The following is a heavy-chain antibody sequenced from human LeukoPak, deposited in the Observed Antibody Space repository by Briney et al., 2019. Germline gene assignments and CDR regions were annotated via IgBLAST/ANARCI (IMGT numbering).Heavy chain of an antibody. CDR1: GFIFGSFA. J-gene: IGHJ4*02. V-gene: IGHV3-23*01. CDR3: ARGGSLWFGDPIHDY. CDR2: LSGLGYRT. D-gene: IGHD3-10*01. Sequence: PGGSLRLSCSPSGFIFGSFAMGWVRQAPGKGLEWVSGLSGLGYRTHYIDSVKGRFTISRDNSKNTLYLQINSLRAEDTAVYYCARGGSLWFGDPIHDYWGQGTLVTVSS.